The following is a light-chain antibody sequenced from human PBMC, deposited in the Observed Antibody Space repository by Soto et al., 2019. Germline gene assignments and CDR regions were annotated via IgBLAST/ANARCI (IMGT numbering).Light chain of an antibody. J-gene: IGKJ1*01. CDR1: VMISTY. Sequence: EIVLTQSPVTLSLSPGQRATLSCRASVMISTYVAWYQQKPGQAPRLLIYDASNRATGVPARFSGSGSGTDFTLTIRALEPEDFAVYYCQERSHWTFGRGTKVEI. V-gene: IGKV3-11*01. CDR3: QERSHWT. CDR2: DAS.